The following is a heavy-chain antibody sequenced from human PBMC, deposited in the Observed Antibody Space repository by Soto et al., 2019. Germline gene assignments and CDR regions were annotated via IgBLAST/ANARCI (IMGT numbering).Heavy chain of an antibody. CDR3: AKDTLAAAGIDY. CDR1: GFTFDDYA. CDR2: ISWSSGSI. Sequence: EVQLVESGGGLVQPGRSLRLSCAASGFTFDDYAMHWVRQAPGKGVEWVSGISWSSGSIGYADSVKGRFTISRDNAKNSLYLQMNSLRAEDTALYYCAKDTLAAAGIDYWGQGTLVTVSS. D-gene: IGHD6-13*01. J-gene: IGHJ4*02. V-gene: IGHV3-9*01.